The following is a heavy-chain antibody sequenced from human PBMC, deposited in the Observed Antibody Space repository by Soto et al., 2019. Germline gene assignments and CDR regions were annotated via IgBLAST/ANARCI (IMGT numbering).Heavy chain of an antibody. CDR3: AKDPLRFLEWLLSSYYYYGMDV. V-gene: IGHV3-30*18. CDR1: GFTFSSYN. J-gene: IGHJ6*02. D-gene: IGHD3-3*01. Sequence: PGGSLRLSCTASGFTFSSYNMNWVRQAPGRGLEWVAVISYDGSNKYYADSVKGRFTISRDNSKNTLYLQMNSLRAEDTAVYYCAKDPLRFLEWLLSSYYYYGMDVWGQGTTVTVSS. CDR2: ISYDGSNK.